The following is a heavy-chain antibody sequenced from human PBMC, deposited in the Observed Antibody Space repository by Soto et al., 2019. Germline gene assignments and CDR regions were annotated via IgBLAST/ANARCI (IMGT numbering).Heavy chain of an antibody. Sequence: SDTLSLNCTVIGYSITSYYWSWIPQPPGKGLEWIGYIYYSGSTNYNPSLKSRVTMSIDTTKNQFSLKLSSVTAADTAIYYCARGVASSSRTSLIYWGQGALVTVS. D-gene: IGHD6-13*01. CDR2: IYYSGST. CDR1: GYSITSYY. J-gene: IGHJ4*02. CDR3: ARGVASSSRTSLIY. V-gene: IGHV4-59*07.